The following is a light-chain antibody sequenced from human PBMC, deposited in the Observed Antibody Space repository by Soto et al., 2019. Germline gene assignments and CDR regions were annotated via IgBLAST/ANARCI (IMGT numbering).Light chain of an antibody. J-gene: IGLJ2*01. CDR2: DVT. CDR1: SNDVGGYNY. V-gene: IGLV2-11*01. Sequence: QSALTQPRSVSGSPGQSLTISCTGASNDVGGYNYVSWYQQYPGKAPKLMIYDVTKRPSGVPDRFSGSKSGNTASLTISGLQAADEADYYCCSYAGNYILVFGGGTKVTVL. CDR3: CSYAGNYILV.